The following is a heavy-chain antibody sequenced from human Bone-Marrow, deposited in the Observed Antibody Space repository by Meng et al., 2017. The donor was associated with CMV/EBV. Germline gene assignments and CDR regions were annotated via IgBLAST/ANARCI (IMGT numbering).Heavy chain of an antibody. V-gene: IGHV3-7*01. J-gene: IGHJ4*02. Sequence: GESLKISCAASGLTFSNYWMSWVRQAPGKGLEWVYNIKQDGSEKFYVDSVKGRFTVSRDNAKNSLYLQMNSLRAEDTAVYLCATYYDNSGTIHYWGQGTLVTVSS. CDR2: IKQDGSEK. D-gene: IGHD3-22*01. CDR3: ATYYDNSGTIHY. CDR1: GLTFSNYW.